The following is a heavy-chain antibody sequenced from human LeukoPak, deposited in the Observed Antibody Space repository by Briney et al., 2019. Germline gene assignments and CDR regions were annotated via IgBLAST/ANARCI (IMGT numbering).Heavy chain of an antibody. CDR3: ARDNYYSIDY. D-gene: IGHD1-26*01. CDR2: INSDGTST. Sequence: PGGSLRLSCGASGFTFSTTWMHWVRQAPGKGLVCVSRINSDGTSTVYADSVKGRFTISRDNAKNTVYLQMSGLGVGDTAVYYCARDNYYSIDYWGQGTLVTVSS. V-gene: IGHV3-74*01. J-gene: IGHJ4*02. CDR1: GFTFSTTW.